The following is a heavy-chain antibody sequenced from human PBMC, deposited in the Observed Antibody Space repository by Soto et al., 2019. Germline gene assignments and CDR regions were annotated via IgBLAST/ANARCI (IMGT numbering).Heavy chain of an antibody. J-gene: IGHJ6*02. V-gene: IGHV3-23*01. CDR3: AKRSRKLDGMDV. CDR1: GFTFSSYA. D-gene: IGHD2-2*01. Sequence: GGSLRLSCAASGFTFSSYAMSWVRQAPGKGLEWVSAISGSGGSTYYADSVKGRFTISRDNSKNTLYLQMSSLRAEDTAVYYCAKRSRKLDGMDVWGQGTTVTVS. CDR2: ISGSGGST.